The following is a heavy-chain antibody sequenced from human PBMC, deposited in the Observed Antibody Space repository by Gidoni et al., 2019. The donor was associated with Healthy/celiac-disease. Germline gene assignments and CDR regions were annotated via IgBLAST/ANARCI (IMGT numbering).Heavy chain of an antibody. CDR2: IYHSGST. V-gene: IGHV4-4*02. CDR3: ARNLRGGATKEGGPVY. CDR1: GGSISSSNW. J-gene: IGHJ4*02. D-gene: IGHD1-26*01. Sequence: QVQLQESGPGLVKPSGTLSLTCDVSGGSISSSNWWSWVRQPPGKGLEWIGEIYHSGSTNYNPSLKSRVTISVDKSKNPFSLKLSSVTAADTAVYYCARNLRGGATKEGGPVYWGQGTLVTVSS.